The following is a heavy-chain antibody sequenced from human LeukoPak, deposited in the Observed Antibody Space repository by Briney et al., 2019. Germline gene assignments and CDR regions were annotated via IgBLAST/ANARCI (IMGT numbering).Heavy chain of an antibody. CDR1: GFTVSSNY. D-gene: IGHD6-13*01. V-gene: IGHV3-7*01. Sequence: QSGGSLRLSCAASGFTVSSNYMSWVRQAPGKGLEWVANIKQDGSEKYYVDSVKGRFTISRDNAKNSLYLQMNSLRAEDTAVYYCARFLSPRDYSSSWPSDYWGQGTLVTVSS. J-gene: IGHJ4*02. CDR2: IKQDGSEK. CDR3: ARFLSPRDYSSSWPSDY.